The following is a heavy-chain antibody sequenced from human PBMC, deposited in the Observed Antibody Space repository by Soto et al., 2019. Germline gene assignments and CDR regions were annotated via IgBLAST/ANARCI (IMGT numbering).Heavy chain of an antibody. Sequence: ASVKVSCKASGYTFTSYYMHWVRQAPGQGLEWMGIINPSGGSTRYAQKFQGRITMTRDTSTSTVYMEPSSLRSEDTAVYYCAREGGVEKPIYYYYYYMDVWGKGTTVTVSS. CDR2: INPSGGST. CDR3: AREGGVEKPIYYYYYYMDV. J-gene: IGHJ6*03. V-gene: IGHV1-46*03. CDR1: GYTFTSYY. D-gene: IGHD1-26*01.